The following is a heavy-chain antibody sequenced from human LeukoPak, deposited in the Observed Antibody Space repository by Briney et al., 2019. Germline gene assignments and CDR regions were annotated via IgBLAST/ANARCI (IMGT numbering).Heavy chain of an antibody. D-gene: IGHD3-10*01. CDR2: IYYSGST. CDR3: ARVGRITMVRGVINEHFDY. J-gene: IGHJ4*02. Sequence: PSETLSLTCTVFGGSISSYYWSWIRQTPGTGLASIEYIYYSGSTNYNPSLKSQVTISVDTSKNQFSLKLSSVTAADTAVYYCARVGRITMVRGVINEHFDYWGQGTLVTVSS. CDR1: GGSISSYY. V-gene: IGHV4-59*01.